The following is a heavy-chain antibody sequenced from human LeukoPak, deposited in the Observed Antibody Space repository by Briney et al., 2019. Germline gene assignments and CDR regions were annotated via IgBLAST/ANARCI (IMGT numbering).Heavy chain of an antibody. CDR1: GFTFSSYG. V-gene: IGHV3-30*02. CDR2: IRYDGSNK. Sequence: QPGGSLRLSCAASGFTFSSYGMNWVRQAPGKGLEWVAFIRYDGSNKYYADSVKGRFTMSRDNSKNTLYLQMKSLRAEDTAVYYCAKATGHYFDYWGQGNLVTVSS. CDR3: AKATGHYFDY. D-gene: IGHD4-17*01. J-gene: IGHJ4*02.